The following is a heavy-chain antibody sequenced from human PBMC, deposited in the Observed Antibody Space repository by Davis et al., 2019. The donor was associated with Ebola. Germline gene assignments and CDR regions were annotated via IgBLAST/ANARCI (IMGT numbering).Heavy chain of an antibody. D-gene: IGHD2/OR15-2a*01. V-gene: IGHV3-30-3*01. Sequence: GESLKISCVGSGFTFSTYAMHWVRQAPGKGLEWLALISYDGNIIVYADSVKGRFTIYRDGSKNTISLLMNSLRHDDSAIYYCAKDASVSRFYPGDFWGPGAQVTVSS. J-gene: IGHJ1*01. CDR3: AKDASVSRFYPGDF. CDR2: ISYDGNII. CDR1: GFTFSTYA.